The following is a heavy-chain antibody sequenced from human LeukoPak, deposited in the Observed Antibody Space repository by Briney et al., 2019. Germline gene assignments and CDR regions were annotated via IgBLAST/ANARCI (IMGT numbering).Heavy chain of an antibody. V-gene: IGHV1-8*01. J-gene: IGHJ6*03. CDR3: ARSEQIYYYYYMDV. CDR2: MNPNSGNT. D-gene: IGHD1/OR15-1a*01. Sequence: VASVKVSCKASGYTFTSYDINWVRQATGQGLEWMGWMNPNSGNTGYAQKFQGRVTMTRNTSISTAYMELSSLRSEDTAVYYCARSEQIYYYYYMDVWGKGTTVTVSS. CDR1: GYTFTSYD.